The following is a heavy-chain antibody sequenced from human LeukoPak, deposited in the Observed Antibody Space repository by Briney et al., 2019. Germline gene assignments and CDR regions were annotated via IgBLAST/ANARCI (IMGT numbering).Heavy chain of an antibody. V-gene: IGHV4-59*08. CDR3: ARQGNVLLWFGEPSRYYFDY. Sequence: SETLSLTCTVSGDSFSYFYWSWIRQPPGKGLEWIGYIYNSGSTNYNPSLKSRVTISVDTSKNQFSLKLSSVTAADTAVYYCARQGNVLLWFGEPSRYYFDYWGQGTLVTVSS. J-gene: IGHJ4*02. CDR1: GDSFSYFY. D-gene: IGHD3-10*01. CDR2: IYNSGST.